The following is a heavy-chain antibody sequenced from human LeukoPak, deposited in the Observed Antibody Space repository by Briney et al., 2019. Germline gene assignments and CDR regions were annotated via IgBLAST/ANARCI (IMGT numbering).Heavy chain of an antibody. J-gene: IGHJ5*02. Sequence: PSETLSLTCAVYGGSFSGYYWSWTRQAPGKGLEWIREINHSGNTNYNPSLKSRVTISVDTSKNQFSLKLSSVTAADTAVYYCVAEPGYCTGGRCYGGWFDPWGQGTLVTVSS. V-gene: IGHV4-34*01. D-gene: IGHD2-15*01. CDR1: GGSFSGYY. CDR2: INHSGNT. CDR3: VAEPGYCTGGRCYGGWFDP.